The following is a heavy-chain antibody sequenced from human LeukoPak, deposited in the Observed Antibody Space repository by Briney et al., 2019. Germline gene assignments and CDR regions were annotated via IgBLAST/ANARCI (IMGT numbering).Heavy chain of an antibody. D-gene: IGHD7-27*01. Sequence: GGSLRLSCAASGFTFSSYWMSWVRQAPGKGLEWVSGINWNGGSTGYADSVKGRFTISRDNSKNTLYLQMNSLRAEDTAVYYCARSALTGDAFDIWGQGTMVTVSS. CDR2: INWNGGST. J-gene: IGHJ3*02. CDR3: ARSALTGDAFDI. V-gene: IGHV3-20*04. CDR1: GFTFSSYW.